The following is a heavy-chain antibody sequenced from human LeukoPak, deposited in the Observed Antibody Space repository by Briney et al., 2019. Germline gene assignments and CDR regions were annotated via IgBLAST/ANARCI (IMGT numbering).Heavy chain of an antibody. CDR3: ARGHCSSTSCYGVGYWFDP. Sequence: PGGSLRLSCAASGFTVSSNYMSWVRQAPGKGLEWVSVIYSGGSTYYADSVKGRFTISRDNSKNTLYLQMNSLRAEDTAVYYCARGHCSSTSCYGVGYWFDPWGQGTLVTVSS. V-gene: IGHV3-53*01. CDR1: GFTVSSNY. CDR2: IYSGGST. J-gene: IGHJ5*02. D-gene: IGHD2-2*01.